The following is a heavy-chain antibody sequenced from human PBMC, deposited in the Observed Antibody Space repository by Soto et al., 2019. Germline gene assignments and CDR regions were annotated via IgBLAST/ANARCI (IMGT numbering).Heavy chain of an antibody. V-gene: IGHV3-23*01. Sequence: EVQLLESGGGLVQPGGSLRLSCAASGFTFSSYAMSWVRQAPGKGLEWVSAISGSGGSTYYADSVKGRFTISRDNSKNTLYLQMNSLRAEDTAVYYCAKAPSTLVNPGYAFDIWGQGTMVTVSS. CDR1: GFTFSSYA. D-gene: IGHD2-2*01. CDR3: AKAPSTLVNPGYAFDI. CDR2: ISGSGGST. J-gene: IGHJ3*02.